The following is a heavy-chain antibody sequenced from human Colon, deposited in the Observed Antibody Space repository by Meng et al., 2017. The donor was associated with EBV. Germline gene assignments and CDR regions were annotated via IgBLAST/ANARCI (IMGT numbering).Heavy chain of an antibody. J-gene: IGHJ2*01. Sequence: EVQVVESGGGLAQPGGSLRLSCAASGFLFSDHAMTWVRQAPGKGLECVSTIDKSGAYTFYADSVKGRFTISRDNSKNTLHLQINSLRAGDTAVYYCAKRAGQQMVNWKFDLWGRGTLVTVSS. CDR2: IDKSGAYT. V-gene: IGHV3-23*04. CDR1: GFLFSDHA. D-gene: IGHD2-8*01. CDR3: AKRAGQQMVNWKFDL.